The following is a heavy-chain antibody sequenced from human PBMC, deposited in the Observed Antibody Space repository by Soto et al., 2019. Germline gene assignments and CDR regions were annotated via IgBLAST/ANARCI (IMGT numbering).Heavy chain of an antibody. J-gene: IGHJ6*02. V-gene: IGHV1-3*01. Sequence: QVQLVQSGAEVKKPGASVKVSCKASGYTFTSYAMHWVRQAPGQRLEWMGWINAGNGNTKYSQKFQGRVTITRDTSASTAYMELSSLRSEDTAVYYCASSYSNYALIDYYYYGMDVWGQETTVTVSS. D-gene: IGHD4-4*01. CDR2: INAGNGNT. CDR1: GYTFTSYA. CDR3: ASSYSNYALIDYYYYGMDV.